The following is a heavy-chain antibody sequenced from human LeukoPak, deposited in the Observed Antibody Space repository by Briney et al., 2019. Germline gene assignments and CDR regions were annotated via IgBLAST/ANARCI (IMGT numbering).Heavy chain of an antibody. V-gene: IGHV3-9*01. CDR1: GFTFDDYA. Sequence: GGSLRLSCAASGFTFDDYAMHWVRQAPGKGLEWVSFISWNSGNIDYADSVKGRFTISRANAKNSLYLQMNSLRAEDTALYYSAKGSGWSYFDYWGQGTLVTVSS. CDR3: AKGSGWSYFDY. CDR2: ISWNSGNI. D-gene: IGHD6-19*01. J-gene: IGHJ4*02.